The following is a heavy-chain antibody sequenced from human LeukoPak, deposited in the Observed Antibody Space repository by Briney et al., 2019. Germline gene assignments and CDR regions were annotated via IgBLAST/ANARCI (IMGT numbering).Heavy chain of an antibody. CDR3: ASPLIVVVPAAIVIDY. V-gene: IGHV3-23*01. J-gene: IGHJ4*02. CDR1: GCTFRSYL. D-gene: IGHD2-2*02. Sequence: GGCVRLSRLASGCTFRSYLMSGVRQAPAKGRDWVAAISDRDWSTYYADSVKGRFTISGDNSTHSLYLQMNSPEAEATAVYYYASPLIVVVPAAIVIDYWGQGTLVTVSS. CDR2: ISDRDWST.